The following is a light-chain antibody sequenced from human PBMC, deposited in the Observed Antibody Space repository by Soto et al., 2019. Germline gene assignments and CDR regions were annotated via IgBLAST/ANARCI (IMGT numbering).Light chain of an antibody. J-gene: IGKJ1*01. CDR1: QSVFNNH. CDR2: GAS. Sequence: DIVMTQSQDSLAVSLGERATINRKSSQSVFNNHIGWYQQKPGQAPRSLIFGASFRATGIPDRFSGRGSGTDITLTISRLEPEDFTVYDCQQYGSSTTTFAQGTKVDIK. CDR3: QQYGSSTTT. V-gene: IGKV3-20*01.